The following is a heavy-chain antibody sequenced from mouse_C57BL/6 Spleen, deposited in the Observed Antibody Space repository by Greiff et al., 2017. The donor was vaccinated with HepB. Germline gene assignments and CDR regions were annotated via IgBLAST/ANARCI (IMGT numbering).Heavy chain of an antibody. Sequence: DVMLVESGGGLVKPGGSLKLSCAASGFTFSDYGMHWVRQAPEKGLEWVAYIRSGSSTIYYADTVKGRFTISRDNAKNTLFLQMTSLRSEDTAMYYCAKNWDERGYFDVWGTGTTVTVSS. J-gene: IGHJ1*03. CDR3: AKNWDERGYFDV. CDR1: GFTFSDYG. V-gene: IGHV5-17*01. D-gene: IGHD4-1*01. CDR2: IRSGSSTI.